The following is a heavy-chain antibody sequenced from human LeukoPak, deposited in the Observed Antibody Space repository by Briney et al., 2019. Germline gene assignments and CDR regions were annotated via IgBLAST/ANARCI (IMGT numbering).Heavy chain of an antibody. J-gene: IGHJ4*02. Sequence: TGGSLRLSCAASGFTFSSHGMHWVRQAPGKGLEWVAVIWYDGSNKYYADSVKGRFTISRDNSKNTLYLQMNSLRAEDTAVYYCARCVDTGMGRLDYWGQGTLVTVSS. CDR3: ARCVDTGMGRLDY. D-gene: IGHD5-18*01. CDR2: IWYDGSNK. CDR1: GFTFSSHG. V-gene: IGHV3-33*01.